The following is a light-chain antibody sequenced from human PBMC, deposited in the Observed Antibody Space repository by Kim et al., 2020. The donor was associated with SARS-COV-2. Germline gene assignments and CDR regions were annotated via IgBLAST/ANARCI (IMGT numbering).Light chain of an antibody. CDR2: KAS. J-gene: IGKJ1*01. CDR3: QQYYLYSRT. CDR1: QSVSSW. V-gene: IGKV1-5*03. Sequence: DIQMTQSPSTLFASVGDRVTITCRASQSVSSWLAWYQQKPGKAPKLLIYKASSLKSGVPSRFSGSGSGTEFTLTISSLQSDDFATYYCQQYYLYSRTFGQGTKVDIK.